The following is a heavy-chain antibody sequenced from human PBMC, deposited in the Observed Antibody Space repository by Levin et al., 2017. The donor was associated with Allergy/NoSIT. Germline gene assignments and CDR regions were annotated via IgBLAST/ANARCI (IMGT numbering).Heavy chain of an antibody. Sequence: GESLKISCKASGYTFTSYGISWVRQAPGQGLEWMGWISAYNGNTNYAQKLQGRVTMTTDTSTSTAYMELRSLRSDDTAVYYCARDPYCGGDCYAHDAFDIWGQGTMVTVSS. CDR3: ARDPYCGGDCYAHDAFDI. CDR1: GYTFTSYG. D-gene: IGHD2-21*01. V-gene: IGHV1-18*01. J-gene: IGHJ3*02. CDR2: ISAYNGNT.